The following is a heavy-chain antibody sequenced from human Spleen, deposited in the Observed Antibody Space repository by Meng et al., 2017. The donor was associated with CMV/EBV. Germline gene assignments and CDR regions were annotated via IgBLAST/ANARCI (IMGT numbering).Heavy chain of an antibody. CDR1: GFTFSSYG. CDR2: IRYDGSNK. J-gene: IGHJ4*02. V-gene: IGHV3-30*02. Sequence: GESLKISCAASGFTFSSYGMHWVRQAPGKGLEWVAFIRYDGSNKYYADSVKGRFTISRDNAKNSLFLQMNSLRAEDTALYYCARGSGSGWFMVHWGQGTLVTVSS. CDR3: ARGSGSGWFMVH. D-gene: IGHD6-19*01.